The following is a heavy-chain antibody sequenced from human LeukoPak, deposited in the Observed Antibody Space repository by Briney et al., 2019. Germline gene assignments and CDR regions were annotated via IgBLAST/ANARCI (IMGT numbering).Heavy chain of an antibody. J-gene: IGHJ4*02. V-gene: IGHV4-59*01. CDR2: IYYSGST. CDR1: GGSISSYY. CDR3: ARGTRYYDILTGYYEEAEFDY. Sequence: SETLSLTCTVSGGSISSYYWSWIRQPPGKGLEWIGYIYYSGSTNYNPSLKSRVTISVDTSKNQFSLKLSSVTAADTAVYYCARGTRYYDILTGYYEEAEFDYWGQGTLVTVSS. D-gene: IGHD3-9*01.